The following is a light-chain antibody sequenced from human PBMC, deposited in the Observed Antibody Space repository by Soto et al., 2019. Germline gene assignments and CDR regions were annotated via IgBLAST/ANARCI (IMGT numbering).Light chain of an antibody. V-gene: IGLV2-14*01. J-gene: IGLJ3*02. CDR3: TSYTSSSTWV. CDR2: EVS. Sequence: QSVLTQPASVSGSPGQSITISCTGTGSDVGGYNYVSWYQEHPGKAPKLIIYEVSDRPSGVSNRFSGSKSGNTASLTISGLQAEDEADYYCTSYTSSSTWVFGGGIKLTVL. CDR1: GSDVGGYNY.